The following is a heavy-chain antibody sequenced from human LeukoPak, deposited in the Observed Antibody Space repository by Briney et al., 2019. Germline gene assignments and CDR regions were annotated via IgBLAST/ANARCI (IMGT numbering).Heavy chain of an antibody. V-gene: IGHV1-69*05. CDR2: IIPIFGTA. J-gene: IGHJ6*03. CDR1: GGTFSSYA. CDR3: ARGGNRDYYYYMDV. D-gene: IGHD1-14*01. Sequence: ASVKVSCKASGGTFSSYAISWVRQAPGQGLEWMGGIIPIFGTANYAQKFQGRVTITTDESTSTAYMELSSLRSEDTAVYYCARGGNRDYYYYMDVWGKGTTVTVSS.